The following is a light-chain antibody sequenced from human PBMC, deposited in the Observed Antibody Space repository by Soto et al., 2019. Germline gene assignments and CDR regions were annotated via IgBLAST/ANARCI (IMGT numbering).Light chain of an antibody. CDR2: STS. V-gene: IGLV7-43*01. CDR3: LLYYGGAQV. CDR1: TGAVTSGYY. Sequence: QAVVTKEPSLTVSPGGTVTLTCASSTGAVTSGYYPNWFQQKPGQAPRALIYSTSNTHSSTPARFSGSLLGGKAALTLSGVQHEDEAEYYCLLYYGGAQVFGGGTKLTVL. J-gene: IGLJ2*01.